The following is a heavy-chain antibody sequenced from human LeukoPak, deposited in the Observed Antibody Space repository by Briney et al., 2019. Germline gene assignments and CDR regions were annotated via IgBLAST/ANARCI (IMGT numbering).Heavy chain of an antibody. D-gene: IGHD1-26*01. V-gene: IGHV4-38-2*01. CDR1: GYSISSGYY. J-gene: IGHJ4*02. CDR3: ARGCGIVGATVHPSDY. CDR2: IYHSGST. Sequence: SETLSLTCAVSGYSISSGYYWSWIRQPPGKGLEWIGSIYHSGSTYYNPSLKSRVSVSVDTSKNHFSLKLSSVTAADTAVYYCARGCGIVGATVHPSDYWGQGTLVTVSS.